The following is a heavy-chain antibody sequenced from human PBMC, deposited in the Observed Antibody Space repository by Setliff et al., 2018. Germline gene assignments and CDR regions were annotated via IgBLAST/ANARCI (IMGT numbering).Heavy chain of an antibody. D-gene: IGHD5-18*01. CDR2: INPNSGGT. CDR3: AAIGLDTAMITGVLFDF. J-gene: IGHJ4*02. Sequence: GASVKVSCKASGYTFTGYYMHWVRQAPGQGLEWMGWINPNSGGTNYAQKCQGWVTMTRDTSISTAYMELSRRRSDDTAVYYCAAIGLDTAMITGVLFDFWGQGTLVTVS. V-gene: IGHV1-2*04. CDR1: GYTFTGYY.